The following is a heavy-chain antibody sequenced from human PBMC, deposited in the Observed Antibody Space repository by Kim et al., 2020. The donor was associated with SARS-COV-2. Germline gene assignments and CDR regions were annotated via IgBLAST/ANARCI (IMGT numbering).Heavy chain of an antibody. J-gene: IGHJ6*02. V-gene: IGHV7-4-1*02. CDR1: GYTFTRYA. Sequence: ASVKVSCKASGYTFTRYAMNWVRQAPGQGLEWMGWINTNSGNPTYAQGFTGRFVFSLDTSVSTAYLQISSLEAEDTAVYYCARDLWFGGAWGIYGMDVWGQGTTVTVSS. CDR2: INTNSGNP. CDR3: ARDLWFGGAWGIYGMDV. D-gene: IGHD3-10*01.